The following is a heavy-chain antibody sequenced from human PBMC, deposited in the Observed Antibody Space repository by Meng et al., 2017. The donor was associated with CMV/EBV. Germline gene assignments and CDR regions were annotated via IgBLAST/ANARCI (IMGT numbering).Heavy chain of an antibody. J-gene: IGHJ6*02. D-gene: IGHD5-24*01. CDR1: GFTFSSYA. V-gene: IGHV3-30*04. Sequence: GESLKISCAASGFTFSSYAMHWVRQAPGKGLEWVAVISYDGSNKYYADSVKGRFTISRDNSKNTLYLQMNSLRAEDTAVYYCARDGGRDGYNFDYYYYGMDVWGQGTTVTVSS. CDR2: ISYDGSNK. CDR3: ARDGGRDGYNFDYYYYGMDV.